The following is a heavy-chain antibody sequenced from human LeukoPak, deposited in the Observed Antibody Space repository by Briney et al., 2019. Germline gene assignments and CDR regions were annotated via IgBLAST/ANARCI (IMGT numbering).Heavy chain of an antibody. D-gene: IGHD1-14*01. CDR1: GFTFSSYW. Sequence: PGGSLRLSCAASGFTFSSYWMSWVRQAPGKGLEWVANIKKDGSEKYYVDSVKGRFTISRDNAKTSLYLQMNGLRAEDTAVYYCAKPARTDYVDYWGQGTLVTVSS. CDR3: AKPARTDYVDY. V-gene: IGHV3-7*01. J-gene: IGHJ4*02. CDR2: IKKDGSEK.